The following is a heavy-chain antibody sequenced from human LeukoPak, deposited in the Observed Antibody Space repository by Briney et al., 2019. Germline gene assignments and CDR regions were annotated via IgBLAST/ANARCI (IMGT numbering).Heavy chain of an antibody. CDR3: ARAHVLLWFGELLSDAFDI. J-gene: IGHJ3*02. CDR2: IYHSGST. D-gene: IGHD3-10*01. Sequence: PSETLSLTCAVSGGSISSSNWWSWVRQPPGKGLEWIGEIYHSGSTNYNPSLKSRVTISVDKSKNQFSLKLSSVTAADTAVYYCARAHVLLWFGELLSDAFDIWGQGTMVTVSS. CDR1: GGSISSSNW. V-gene: IGHV4-4*02.